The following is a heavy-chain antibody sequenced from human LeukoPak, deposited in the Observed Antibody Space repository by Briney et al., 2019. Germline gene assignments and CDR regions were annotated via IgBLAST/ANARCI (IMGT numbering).Heavy chain of an antibody. CDR2: INPSGGST. V-gene: IGHV1-46*01. D-gene: IGHD5-24*01. CDR1: GYTFTSYY. J-gene: IGHJ5*02. CDR3: ARSFVEMATMKNWFDP. Sequence: ASMKVSCKASGYTFTSYYVHWVRQAPGQGLEWMGIINPSGGSTSYAQKFQGRVTMTRDMSTSTVYMELSSLRSEDTAVYYCARSFVEMATMKNWFDPWGQGTLVTVSS.